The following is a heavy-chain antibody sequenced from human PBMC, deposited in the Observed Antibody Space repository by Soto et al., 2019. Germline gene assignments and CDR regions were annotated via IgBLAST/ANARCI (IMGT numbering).Heavy chain of an antibody. J-gene: IGHJ6*02. CDR3: AKETIDYGDYHYGMDV. V-gene: IGHV3-30*18. CDR1: GFTFSSYG. Sequence: GGSLRLSCAASGFTFSSYGMHWVRQAPGKGLEWVAVISYDGSNKYYADSVKGRFTISRDNSKNTLYLQMNSLRAEDTAVYYCAKETIDYGDYHYGMDVWGQGTTVTVSS. D-gene: IGHD4-17*01. CDR2: ISYDGSNK.